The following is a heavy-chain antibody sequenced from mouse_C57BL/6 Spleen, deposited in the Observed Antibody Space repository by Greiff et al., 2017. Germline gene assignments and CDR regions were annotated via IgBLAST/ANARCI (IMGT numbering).Heavy chain of an antibody. CDR1: GYTFTSYW. V-gene: IGHV1-59*01. D-gene: IGHD2-5*01. CDR3: ARDYSNYVKGFAY. Sequence: VQLQQPGAELVRPGTSVKLSCKASGYTFTSYWMHWVKQRPGQGLEWIGVIDPSDSYTNYNQKFKGKATLTVDTSSSTAYMQLSSLTSEDSAVYYCARDYSNYVKGFAYWGQGTLVTVSA. J-gene: IGHJ3*01. CDR2: IDPSDSYT.